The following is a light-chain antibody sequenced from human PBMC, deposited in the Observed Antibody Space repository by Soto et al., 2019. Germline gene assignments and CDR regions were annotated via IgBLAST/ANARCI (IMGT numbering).Light chain of an antibody. CDR2: SAS. Sequence: DIQMTQSPSSLSASVGDRVTITCRASQTIGRYLNWYQHKPGKAPKLLIYSASTLQTGVPSRFSGSGSGTEFTLTISCLQSDDFATYYCQQYYSYPRRTFGQGTKVDNK. J-gene: IGKJ1*01. V-gene: IGKV1-39*01. CDR3: QQYYSYPRRT. CDR1: QTIGRY.